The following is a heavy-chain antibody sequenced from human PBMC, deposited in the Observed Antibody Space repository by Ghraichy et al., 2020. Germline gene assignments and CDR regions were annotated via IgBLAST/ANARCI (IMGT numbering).Heavy chain of an antibody. CDR2: IKSKTDGGTT. V-gene: IGHV3-15*01. Sequence: GGSLRLSCAASGFTFSNAWMSWVRQAPGKGLEWVGRIKSKTDGGTTDYAAPVKGRFTISRDDSKNTLYLQMNSLKTEDTAVYYCTTEAYDFWSGYWFFDYWGQGTLVTVSS. D-gene: IGHD3-3*01. CDR1: GFTFSNAW. CDR3: TTEAYDFWSGYWFFDY. J-gene: IGHJ4*02.